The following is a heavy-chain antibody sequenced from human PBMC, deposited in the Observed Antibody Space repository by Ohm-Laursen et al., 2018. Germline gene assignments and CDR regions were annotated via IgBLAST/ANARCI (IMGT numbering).Heavy chain of an antibody. V-gene: IGHV3-11*01. CDR1: GFTFSNYA. CDR3: ATKDYYDSSGYSL. D-gene: IGHD3-22*01. J-gene: IGHJ4*02. CDR2: ISSSGSTI. Sequence: SLRLSCTASGFTFSNYAMSWIRQAPGKGLEWVSYISSSGSTIYYADSVKGRFTISRDNAKNSLYLQMNSLRAEDTAVYYCATKDYYDSSGYSLWGQGTLVTVSS.